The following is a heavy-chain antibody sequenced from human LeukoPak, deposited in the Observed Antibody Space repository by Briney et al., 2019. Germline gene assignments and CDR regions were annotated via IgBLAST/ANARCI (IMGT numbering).Heavy chain of an antibody. V-gene: IGHV3-74*01. Sequence: QPGGSLRLSCAAAGFTFSNYWMHWVRQAPGKGLVWVSRIKSDGRTNYADSVKGRFTISRDNAKNTVSLQLHSLRAEDTGVYYCARAPSEIGGYYPEYFRHWGQGTLVTVSS. J-gene: IGHJ1*01. D-gene: IGHD3-22*01. CDR2: IKSDGRT. CDR1: GFTFSNYW. CDR3: ARAPSEIGGYYPEYFRH.